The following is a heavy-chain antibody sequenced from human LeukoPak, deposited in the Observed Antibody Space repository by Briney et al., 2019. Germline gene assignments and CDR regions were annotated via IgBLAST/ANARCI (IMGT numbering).Heavy chain of an antibody. J-gene: IGHJ3*02. D-gene: IGHD3-22*01. CDR1: GGSISSGDYY. Sequence: SETLSLTCTVSGGSISSGDYYWSWIRQPPGKGLEWIGNIYYSGNTYNNPSLKSRVSISVDTSKNQFSLKLSSVTAADTAVYYCARVKEYYYDSSGYYAFDIWGQGTMVTVSS. CDR2: IYYSGNT. V-gene: IGHV4-31*02. CDR3: ARVKEYYYDSSGYYAFDI.